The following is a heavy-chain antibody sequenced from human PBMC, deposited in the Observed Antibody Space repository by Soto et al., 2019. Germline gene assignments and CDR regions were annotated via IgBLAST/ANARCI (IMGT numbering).Heavy chain of an antibody. CDR3: AKDVADKWIYRPDAFDI. CDR2: ISGSGGST. Sequence: GGSLRLSCAASGFTFSSYAMSWVRQAPGKGLEWVSAISGSGGSTYYADSVKGRFTISRDNSKNTLYLQMNSLRAEDTAVYYCAKDVADKWIYRPDAFDIWGQGTMVTVSS. CDR1: GFTFSSYA. J-gene: IGHJ3*02. D-gene: IGHD5-12*01. V-gene: IGHV3-23*01.